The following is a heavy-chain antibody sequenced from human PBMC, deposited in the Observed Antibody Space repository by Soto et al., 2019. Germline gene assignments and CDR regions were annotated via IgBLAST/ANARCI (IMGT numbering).Heavy chain of an antibody. J-gene: IGHJ3*02. Sequence: QVQLVQSGAEVKKPGASVKVSCKPSGYTFTGSGISWVRQAPGKGLEWMGWIGAYNVNTDYAQKLQGRVTMTTGTSTSTAYMAVSSLSSDDTAVYYCARDVGASGYAFDIWGQGTMVTVSS. CDR3: ARDVGASGYAFDI. D-gene: IGHD1-26*01. V-gene: IGHV1-18*01. CDR1: GYTFTGSG. CDR2: IGAYNVNT.